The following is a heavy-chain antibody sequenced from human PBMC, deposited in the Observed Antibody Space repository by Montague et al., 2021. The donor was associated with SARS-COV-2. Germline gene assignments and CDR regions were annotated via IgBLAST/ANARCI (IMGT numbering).Heavy chain of an antibody. D-gene: IGHD3-10*02. CDR3: VREKAGGLRNVLDI. Sequence: SETLSLTCTVSGFSIGSGDYWGWIRQPPGKGLEWIGSIYHSGTTYYNPSLQSRLTMSIDTSTNQFSLRPTSVTAADTAVFFCVREKAGGLRNVLDIWGQGTTVTVSA. V-gene: IGHV4-38-2*02. J-gene: IGHJ3*02. CDR2: IYHSGTT. CDR1: GFSIGSGDY.